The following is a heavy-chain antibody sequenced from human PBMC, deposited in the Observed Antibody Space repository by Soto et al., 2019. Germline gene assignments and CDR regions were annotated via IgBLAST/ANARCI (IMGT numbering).Heavy chain of an antibody. CDR3: AKMAHEGTWVGSAALDY. V-gene: IGHV3-30*18. Sequence: QVQLVESGGGVVQPGRSLRLSCAASGITFSSYGMHWVRQAPGKGLEWVAVISYDGSNKYYADSVKGRFTISRDNSKNTLYLQMNSLRAEDTAVYYFAKMAHEGTWVGSAALDYWGQGTLVTVSS. D-gene: IGHD2-2*01. J-gene: IGHJ4*02. CDR1: GITFSSYG. CDR2: ISYDGSNK.